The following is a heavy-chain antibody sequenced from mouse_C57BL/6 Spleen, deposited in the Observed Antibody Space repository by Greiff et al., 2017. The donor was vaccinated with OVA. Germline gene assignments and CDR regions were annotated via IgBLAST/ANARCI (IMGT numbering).Heavy chain of an antibody. CDR1: GYSITSGYD. Sequence: EVQLKQSGPGMVKPSQSLSLTCTVTGYSITSGYDWHWIRHFPGNKLEWMGYISYSGSTNYNPSLKSRISITHDTSKNHFFLKLNSVTTEDTATYYCARENTRRYFDYWGQGTTLTVSS. D-gene: IGHD5-2*01. CDR3: ARENTRRYFDY. J-gene: IGHJ2*01. CDR2: ISYSGST. V-gene: IGHV3-1*01.